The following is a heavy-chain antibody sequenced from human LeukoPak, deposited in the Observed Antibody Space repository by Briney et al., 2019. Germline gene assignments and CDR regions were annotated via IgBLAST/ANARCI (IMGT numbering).Heavy chain of an antibody. J-gene: IGHJ6*02. D-gene: IGHD1-1*01. V-gene: IGHV1-18*01. CDR2: ISAYNGNT. CDR3: ARDLHTRTRHYYYGMDV. Sequence: ASVKVSCKASGYTFTSYGISWVRQAPGQGLEWVGWISAYNGNTNYAQKLQGRVTMTTDTSTSTAYMELRSLRSDDTAVYYCARDLHTRTRHYYYGMDVWGQGTTVTVSS. CDR1: GYTFTSYG.